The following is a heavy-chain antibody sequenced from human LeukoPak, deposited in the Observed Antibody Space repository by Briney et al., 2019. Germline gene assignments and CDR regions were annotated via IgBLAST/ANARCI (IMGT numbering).Heavy chain of an antibody. CDR3: ARDYYDSGSSAL. D-gene: IGHD3-10*01. V-gene: IGHV4-59*01. CDR2: IYYSGST. CDR1: GGSISRYY. Sequence: MASETLSLTCTVPGGSISRYYWSWIRQPPGKGLEWIGNIYYSGSTNYNPSLKSRVTISVDTSKNQFSLKVTSVTAADTAVYYCARDYYDSGSSALWGQGTLVTVSS. J-gene: IGHJ4*02.